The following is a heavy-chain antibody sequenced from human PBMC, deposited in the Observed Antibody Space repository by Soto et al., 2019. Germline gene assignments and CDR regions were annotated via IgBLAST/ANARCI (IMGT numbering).Heavy chain of an antibody. J-gene: IGHJ4*02. D-gene: IGHD3-3*01. CDR3: ASPCIFHTIFGLVKPDYLDY. CDR2: INHSGST. V-gene: IGHV4-34*01. CDR1: GGSFTGYY. Sequence: QVHLQQWGAGLLNPSETLSLTCAVYGGSFTGYYWSWIRQPPGKGLEWIGEINHSGSTNYNPSLKSRVTISPGTSRTQFALQLNSVTAADTAVYYCASPCIFHTIFGLVKPDYLDYWGQGIRVSVSS.